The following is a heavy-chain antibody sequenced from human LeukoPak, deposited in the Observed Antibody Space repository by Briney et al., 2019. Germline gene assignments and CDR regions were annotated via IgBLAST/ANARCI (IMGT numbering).Heavy chain of an antibody. CDR2: IHSSGNS. V-gene: IGHV4-39*01. Sequence: SETLSLTCSVSTGSVNSGVYYWGWVRQPPGKGLEWIGSIHSSGNSYCNPSLKSRVTLSVDTSKNQFSLKLSSVTAADRAVYYYAKHVGSYYDKSGYTFDFWGLGTLVTVSS. CDR3: AKHVGSYYDKSGYTFDF. CDR1: TGSVNSGVYY. J-gene: IGHJ4*02. D-gene: IGHD3-22*01.